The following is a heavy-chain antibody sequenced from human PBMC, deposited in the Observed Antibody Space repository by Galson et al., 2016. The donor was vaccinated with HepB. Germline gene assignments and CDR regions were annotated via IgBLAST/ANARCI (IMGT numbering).Heavy chain of an antibody. CDR3: ARHIAVTGTRGFDY. CDR1: GDSMTTNW. Sequence: ETLSLTCTVSGDSMTTNWYSWVRQTPGQGLEWIGEAYHTGTTKYNPSLKNRVTISMDTANNHLSLTLHFVTAADTAIYYCARHIAVTGTRGFDYWGQGALVTVPS. V-gene: IGHV4-4*02. CDR2: AYHTGTT. D-gene: IGHD1-7*01. J-gene: IGHJ4*02.